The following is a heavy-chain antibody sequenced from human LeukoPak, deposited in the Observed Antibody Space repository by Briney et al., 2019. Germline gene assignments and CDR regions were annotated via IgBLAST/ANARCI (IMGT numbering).Heavy chain of an antibody. CDR2: IRSKAYGGTT. V-gene: IGHV3-49*04. CDR3: SREGYSGSVTHKGNDY. D-gene: IGHD3-10*01. CDR1: GFTFSNHG. Sequence: PGTSLRLSCVASGFTFSNHGMHWVRQAPDKGLEWVGFIRSKAYGGTTEYAASVKGRFTISRDDSKSIAYLQMNSLKIEDTAVYYCSREGYSGSVTHKGNDYWGQGTLVTVSS. J-gene: IGHJ4*02.